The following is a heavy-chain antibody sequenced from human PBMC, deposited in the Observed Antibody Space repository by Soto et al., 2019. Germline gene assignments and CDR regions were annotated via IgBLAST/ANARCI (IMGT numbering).Heavy chain of an antibody. CDR3: ARKIGAGFDX. V-gene: IGHV4-59*01. CDR2: IYYSGRT. CDR1: GGSISSYY. J-gene: IGHJ4*02. Sequence: SETLSLTCTVSGGSISSYYWSWIRQPPGKGLEWILYIYYSGRTNYNPSLKSRVTISVETSKIESSLKLSSVTAAETAVYYCARKIGAGFDXWGQGTLFTVSX. D-gene: IGHD3-10*01.